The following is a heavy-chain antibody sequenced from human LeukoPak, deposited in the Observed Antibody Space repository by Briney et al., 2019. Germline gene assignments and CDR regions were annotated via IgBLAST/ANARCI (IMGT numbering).Heavy chain of an antibody. Sequence: VSCMPCLCSFTGYYLHWLGQAPGKGLAGMEWINPNNGGTNYAQNFQGRVTMTRETSISTAYMELSRLRSDDTAVYHCARSLSALGIPDDAFDIWGQGTMVTVSS. V-gene: IGHV1-2*02. CDR1: LCSFTGYY. J-gene: IGHJ3*02. CDR3: ARSLSALGIPDDAFDI. CDR2: INPNNGGT. D-gene: IGHD2-21*01.